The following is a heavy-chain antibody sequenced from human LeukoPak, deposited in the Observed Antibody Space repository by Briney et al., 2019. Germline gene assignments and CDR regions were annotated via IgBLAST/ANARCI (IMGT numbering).Heavy chain of an antibody. CDR3: ARGGSSGYYFYY. V-gene: IGHV4-31*11. Sequence: SETLSLTCAVYGGSFSGYYWSWIRQHPGKGLEWIGYIYYSGSTYYNPSLKSRVTISVDTSKNQFSLKLSSVTAADTAVYYCARGGSSGYYFYYWGQGTLVTVSS. D-gene: IGHD3-22*01. CDR1: GGSFSGYY. CDR2: IYYSGST. J-gene: IGHJ4*02.